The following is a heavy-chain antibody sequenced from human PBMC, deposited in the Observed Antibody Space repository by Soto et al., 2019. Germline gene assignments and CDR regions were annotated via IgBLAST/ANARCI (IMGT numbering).Heavy chain of an antibody. V-gene: IGHV3-48*03. J-gene: IGHJ3*02. Sequence: PGGFLRFSCAASGFTFSSYEMNWVRQAPGKGLEWVSYVSSSGSTIYYADSVKGRFTISRDNAKNSLYLQMNSLRAEDTAVYYCASTSSSSESGYSSSWYPLEPFDIWRQGTMVTVSS. CDR1: GFTFSSYE. D-gene: IGHD6-13*01. CDR3: ASTSSSSESGYSSSWYPLEPFDI. CDR2: VSSSGSTI.